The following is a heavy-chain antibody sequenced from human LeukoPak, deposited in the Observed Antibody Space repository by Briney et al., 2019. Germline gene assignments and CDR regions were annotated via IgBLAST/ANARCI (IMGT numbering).Heavy chain of an antibody. CDR1: GLSFSSFA. Sequence: GGSLRLSCVASGLSFSSFAMTWVRQAPGKGLEWVSEITGGGGANHADSVKGRFTISRDNSKNTLYLQMNSLRAEDTAVYYCAKARTMVRGVIITNFDYWGQGTLVTVSS. D-gene: IGHD3-10*01. CDR2: ITGGGGA. CDR3: AKARTMVRGVIITNFDY. J-gene: IGHJ4*02. V-gene: IGHV3-23*01.